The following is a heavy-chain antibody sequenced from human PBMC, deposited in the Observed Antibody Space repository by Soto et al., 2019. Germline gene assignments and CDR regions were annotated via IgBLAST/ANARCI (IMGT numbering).Heavy chain of an antibody. J-gene: IGHJ4*02. CDR2: ISAYNGNT. CDR1: GYTLTIYG. CDR3: ARGITIFGVVIRYFDY. V-gene: IGHV1-18*01. D-gene: IGHD3-3*01. Sequence: ASVKVSCKASGYTLTIYGISCVLQSALQGLDWMGWISAYNGNTNYAQKLQGRVTMTTDTSTSTAYMELRSLRSDDTAVYYCARGITIFGVVIRYFDYWGQGTLVTVSS.